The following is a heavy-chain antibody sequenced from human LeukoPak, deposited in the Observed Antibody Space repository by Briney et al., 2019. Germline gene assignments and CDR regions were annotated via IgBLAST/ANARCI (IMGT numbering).Heavy chain of an antibody. CDR3: ARGIRGYSYGHFDY. D-gene: IGHD5-18*01. J-gene: IGHJ4*02. Sequence: SETLSLTCAVYGGSFSGYYRSWIRQPPGKGLEWIGVINHSGSTNYNPSLTSRVTISVDTSKNELALELSSVTAADTAVYCCARGIRGYSYGHFDYWGQGTLVTVSS. CDR1: GGSFSGYY. V-gene: IGHV4-34*01. CDR2: INHSGST.